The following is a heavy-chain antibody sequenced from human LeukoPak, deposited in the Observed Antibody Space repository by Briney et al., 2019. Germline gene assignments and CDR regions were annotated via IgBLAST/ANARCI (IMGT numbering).Heavy chain of an antibody. V-gene: IGHV3-7*03. J-gene: IGHJ4*02. CDR2: INLQGSEK. CDR3: AKDDY. Sequence: GGSLRLSCLASGFAFSNYWMTWVRQAPGKGLEWVANINLQGSEKYYVDSVKGRFTISRDNAENSLYLQMNNLRAEDTAVYYCAKDDYWGQGTLVTVSS. CDR1: GFAFSNYW.